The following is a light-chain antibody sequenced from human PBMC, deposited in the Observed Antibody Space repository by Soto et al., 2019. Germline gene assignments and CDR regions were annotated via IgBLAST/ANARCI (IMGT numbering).Light chain of an antibody. CDR1: QGISSA. V-gene: IGKV1-13*02. J-gene: IGKJ3*01. CDR2: DAS. CDR3: QHFNSWLFT. Sequence: AIQLTQSPSSLSASVGDRVTITCRASQGISSALAWYQQKPGKAPKLLIYDASSLESGVPSRFSGSGSVTDFTLTISSLQPEDFATYYCQHFNSWLFTFGPGTKVDIK.